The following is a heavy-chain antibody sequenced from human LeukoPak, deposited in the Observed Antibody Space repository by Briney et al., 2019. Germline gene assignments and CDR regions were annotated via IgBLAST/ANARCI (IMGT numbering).Heavy chain of an antibody. D-gene: IGHD5-24*01. CDR3: AKGLKIEMATITFDY. J-gene: IGHJ4*02. Sequence: GGSLRLSCAASGFTFDDYAMHWVRQAPGKGLEWVSGISWNSGSIGYADSVKGRFTISRDNAKNSLYLQMNSLRAEDTALYYCAKGLKIEMATITFDYWGQGTLVTVSS. CDR1: GFTFDDYA. CDR2: ISWNSGSI. V-gene: IGHV3-9*01.